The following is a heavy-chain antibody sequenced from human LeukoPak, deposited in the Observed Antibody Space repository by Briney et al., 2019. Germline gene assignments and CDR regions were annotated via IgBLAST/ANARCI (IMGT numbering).Heavy chain of an antibody. V-gene: IGHV3-53*05. CDR3: AKDLEERVLLHKMDV. CDR2: IYSGGST. CDR1: GFTVSSNY. J-gene: IGHJ6*01. Sequence: GGSLRLSCAASGFTVSSNYMSWVRQAPGKGLEWVSVIYSGGSTYYADSVKGRFTISRDNSKKTLYLQMNSLRTEETAVYFCAKDLEERVLLHKMDVWGKGTTVTVSS. D-gene: IGHD3-10*01.